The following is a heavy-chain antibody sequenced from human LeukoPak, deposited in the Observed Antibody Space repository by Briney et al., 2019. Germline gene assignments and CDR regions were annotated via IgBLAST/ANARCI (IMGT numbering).Heavy chain of an antibody. V-gene: IGHV4-39*01. Sequence: SETLSLTCTVSGGSISSNNYYWGWIRQPPGKGLEWISSIYYSGSIYYNPSLKSRVTISVDTSKKQFSLKLKSVTAADTAVYYCARRGRNSSGWQDYLWGQGTLVTVSS. J-gene: IGHJ4*02. D-gene: IGHD6-25*01. CDR1: GGSISSNNYY. CDR2: IYYSGSI. CDR3: ARRGRNSSGWQDYL.